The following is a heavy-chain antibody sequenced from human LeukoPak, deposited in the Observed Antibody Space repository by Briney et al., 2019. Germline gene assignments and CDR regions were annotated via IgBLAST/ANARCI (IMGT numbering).Heavy chain of an antibody. V-gene: IGHV4-34*01. J-gene: IGHJ4*02. Sequence: SETLSLTCAVYGASFSGYYWSWIRQSPGKGLEWIGEIDRSVTTNYNPSLKSRVTISVDTSKNQFSLKLTSVTAADTAVYYCARSPTKRVNEDYWGQGTLVTVSS. CDR1: GASFSGYY. D-gene: IGHD1-1*01. CDR2: IDRSVTT. CDR3: ARSPTKRVNEDY.